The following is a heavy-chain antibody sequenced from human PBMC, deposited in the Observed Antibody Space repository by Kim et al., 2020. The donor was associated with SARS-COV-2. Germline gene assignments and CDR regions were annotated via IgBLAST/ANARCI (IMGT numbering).Heavy chain of an antibody. D-gene: IGHD2-21*02. Sequence: DTVTGRFTISRDNSNNSLYLQMNSLRTEDTALYYCAKGRTPFVVVTAQDYWGQGTLVTVSS. CDR3: AKGRTPFVVVTAQDY. J-gene: IGHJ4*02. V-gene: IGHV3-43*01.